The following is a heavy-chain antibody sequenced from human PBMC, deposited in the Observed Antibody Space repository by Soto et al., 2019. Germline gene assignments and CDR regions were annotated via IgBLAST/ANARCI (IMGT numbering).Heavy chain of an antibody. Sequence: EVQLLESGGGLVQPGGSLRLSCAASGFTFSSYAMSWVRQAPGKGLEWVSAISGSGGSTYYADSVKGRFTISRDNSKNTLYLQMNSLRAEDTAVYYCAKFPTDFWSGYWALIDYWGQGTLVTVSS. D-gene: IGHD3-3*01. CDR3: AKFPTDFWSGYWALIDY. CDR2: ISGSGGST. J-gene: IGHJ4*02. CDR1: GFTFSSYA. V-gene: IGHV3-23*01.